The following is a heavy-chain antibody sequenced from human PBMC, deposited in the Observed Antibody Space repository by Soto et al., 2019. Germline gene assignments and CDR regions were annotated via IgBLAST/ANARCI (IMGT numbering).Heavy chain of an antibody. CDR3: ARDLQEQWLVFNYYGMDG. D-gene: IGHD6-19*01. Sequence: GASVKVSCKASGYTFTSYAMHWVRQAPGQRLEWMGWINAGNGNTKYSQKFQGRVTITRDTSASTAYMELSSLRSEDTAVYYCARDLQEQWLVFNYYGMDGWGQGTTVTVSS. J-gene: IGHJ6*02. CDR2: INAGNGNT. V-gene: IGHV1-3*01. CDR1: GYTFTSYA.